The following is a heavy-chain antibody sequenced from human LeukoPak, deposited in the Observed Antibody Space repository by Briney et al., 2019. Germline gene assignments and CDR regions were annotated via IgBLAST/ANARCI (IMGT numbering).Heavy chain of an antibody. D-gene: IGHD3-10*01. Sequence: GGSLRLSCAASGFTFSSYAMSWVRQAPGKGLEWVSAISGSGGSTYYADSVKGRFTISRDNSKNTLYLQMNSLRAEDTAVYYCAKSFESFGSYARFDYWGQGTLVTVSS. CDR2: ISGSGGST. CDR3: AKSFESFGSYARFDY. CDR1: GFTFSSYA. J-gene: IGHJ4*02. V-gene: IGHV3-23*01.